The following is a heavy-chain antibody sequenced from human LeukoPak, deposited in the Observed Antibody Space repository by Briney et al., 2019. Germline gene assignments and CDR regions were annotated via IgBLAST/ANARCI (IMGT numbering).Heavy chain of an antibody. CDR3: ARDGGSSWYGAFDI. CDR1: GFTFSSYW. J-gene: IGHJ3*02. Sequence: GGSLRLSCAASGFTFSSYWMSWVRQAPGKGLEWVANIKQDGSEKYYVDSVKGRFTISRDNAKNSLYLQMNSLRAEDTAVYYCARDGGSSWYGAFDIWGQGTTVTVSS. V-gene: IGHV3-7*01. D-gene: IGHD6-13*01. CDR2: IKQDGSEK.